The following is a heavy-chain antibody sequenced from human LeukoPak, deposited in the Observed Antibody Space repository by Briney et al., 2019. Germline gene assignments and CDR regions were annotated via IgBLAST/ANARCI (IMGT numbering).Heavy chain of an antibody. Sequence: PSETLSLTCAVYGGSFSGYYWSWIRQPPGKGLEWIGEINHSGSTNYNPSLKSRVTISVDTSKNQFSLKLSSVTAADTAVYYCASASTYGDYGGKYFDYWDQGTLVTVSS. CDR1: GGSFSGYY. CDR2: INHSGST. CDR3: ASASTYGDYGGKYFDY. J-gene: IGHJ4*02. D-gene: IGHD4-17*01. V-gene: IGHV4-34*01.